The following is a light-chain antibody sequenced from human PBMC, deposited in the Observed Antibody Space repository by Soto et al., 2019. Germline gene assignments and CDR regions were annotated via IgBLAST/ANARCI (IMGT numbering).Light chain of an antibody. J-gene: IGKJ4*01. CDR3: QQRSKWPST. Sequence: EIVLTQSPVTLSLSPGERATLSCRASQSVSSYLAWYQQKPGQAPRLLIYDASKRATGIPAGFSGSGSGTDFTLTISSLEPEDFAVYYCQQRSKWPSTFGGGTKVEIK. V-gene: IGKV3-11*01. CDR1: QSVSSY. CDR2: DAS.